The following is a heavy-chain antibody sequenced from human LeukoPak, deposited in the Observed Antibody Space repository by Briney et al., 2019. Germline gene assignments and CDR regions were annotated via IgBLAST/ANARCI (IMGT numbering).Heavy chain of an antibody. D-gene: IGHD3-10*01. CDR3: ASMVRGVILPFDY. CDR1: GYTLTELS. V-gene: IGHV1-24*01. CDR2: FDPEDGET. J-gene: IGHJ4*02. Sequence: GASVKVSCKVSGYTLTELSMHWVRQAPGKGLEWMGGFDPEDGETIYAQKFQGRVTMTEDTSTDTAYTELSSLRSEDTAVYYCASMVRGVILPFDYWGQGTLVTVSS.